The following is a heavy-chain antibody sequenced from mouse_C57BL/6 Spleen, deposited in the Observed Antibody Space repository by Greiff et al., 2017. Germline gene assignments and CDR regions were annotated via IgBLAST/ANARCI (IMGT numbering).Heavy chain of an antibody. CDR1: GYTFTNYW. CDR2: IYPGGGYT. CDR3: ARGGNYGNAMDY. J-gene: IGHJ4*01. D-gene: IGHD2-1*01. V-gene: IGHV1-63*01. Sequence: QVQLKQSGAELVRPGTSVKMSCKASGYTFTNYWIGWAKQRPGHGLEWIGDIYPGGGYTNYNEKFKGKATLTADKSSSTAYMQFSSLTSEDSAIYYCARGGNYGNAMDYWGQGTSGTVSS.